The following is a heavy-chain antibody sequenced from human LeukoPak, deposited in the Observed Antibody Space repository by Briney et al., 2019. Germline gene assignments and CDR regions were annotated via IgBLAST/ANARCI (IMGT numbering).Heavy chain of an antibody. Sequence: SGGSLRLSCAASGFPFSSHWLSWFRQSPGKGLEWVAYINQDGSEKYYVDSVKGRFTISRDNARNSQYLQMNSLRAEDTAVYYCASGGGWVFNNWGQGTLVTVSS. CDR2: INQDGSEK. CDR3: ASGGGWVFNN. J-gene: IGHJ4*02. D-gene: IGHD6-19*01. CDR1: GFPFSSHW. V-gene: IGHV3-7*01.